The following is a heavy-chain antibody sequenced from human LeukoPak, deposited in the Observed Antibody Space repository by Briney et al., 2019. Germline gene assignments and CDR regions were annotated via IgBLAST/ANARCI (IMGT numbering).Heavy chain of an antibody. Sequence: SETLSLTYTVSGGSISSGSYYWSWIRQPAGRGLEGMGRIYTSGSTNYNPSLKSRVTISVDTSKNQFSLKLSSVTAADTAVYYCARAEEDYYDSRGAFDIWGQGTMVTVSS. CDR2: IYTSGST. CDR3: ARAEEDYYDSRGAFDI. D-gene: IGHD3-22*01. V-gene: IGHV4-61*02. J-gene: IGHJ3*02. CDR1: GGSISSGSYY.